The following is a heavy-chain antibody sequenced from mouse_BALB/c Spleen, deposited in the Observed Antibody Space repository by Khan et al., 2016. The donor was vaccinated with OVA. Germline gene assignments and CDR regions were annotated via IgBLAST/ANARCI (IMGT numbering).Heavy chain of an antibody. CDR1: VYSLKNYG. J-gene: IGHJ1*01. CDR2: INTYTGKP. V-gene: IGHV9-1*02. Sequence: IQLVQSGTELKPPGETVKISCKVSVYSLKNYGMNWGKQAPGKGLKWVGWINTYTGKPTYADDVKGRFVFSLETSASTAYLQISNLKNEDMTTYCCARSSSYWYSDVWGAGTTVTVSS. D-gene: IGHD1-3*01. CDR3: ARSSSYWYSDV.